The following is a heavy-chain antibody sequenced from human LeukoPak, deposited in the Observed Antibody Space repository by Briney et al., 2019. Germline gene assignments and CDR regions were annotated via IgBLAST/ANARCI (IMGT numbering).Heavy chain of an antibody. D-gene: IGHD6-6*01. V-gene: IGHV3-23*01. CDR1: GFTLTNYA. CDR2: ISGVGDST. CDR3: AKSLIEYSGSSYDYDFDY. Sequence: GGSLRLSCAASGFTLTNYAMSWVRQAPGKGLEWVSVISGVGDSTYYADSVKGRFTLSRDKSKNTLYLQMNSLRAEDTAAYYCAKSLIEYSGSSYDYDFDYWGQGTLVTVSS. J-gene: IGHJ4*02.